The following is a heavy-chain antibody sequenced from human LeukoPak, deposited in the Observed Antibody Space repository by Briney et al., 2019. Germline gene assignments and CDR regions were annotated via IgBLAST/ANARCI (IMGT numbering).Heavy chain of an antibody. CDR1: GASITQHY. D-gene: IGHD3-16*01. CDR2: FYYDGST. J-gene: IGHJ3*02. V-gene: IGHV4-59*11. Sequence: SETLSLTCTVSGASITQHYWSWIRQPPGKGLEYIGYFYYDGSTNYTSSVRSRVTILVDTSKNQFTLNLRSVSAADTDKYYCTRGITGHYRSLGGFAFDIWGQGTMVAVSS. CDR3: TRGITGHYRSLGGFAFDI.